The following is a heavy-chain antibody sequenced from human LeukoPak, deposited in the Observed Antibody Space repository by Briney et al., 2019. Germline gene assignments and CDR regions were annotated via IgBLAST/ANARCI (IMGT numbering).Heavy chain of an antibody. CDR1: GFIFSNAW. CDR2: IKSKPAGGTI. J-gene: IGHJ4*02. Sequence: GGSLRLSCAASGFIFSNAWLSWVRQAPGKGLEWLGRIKSKPAGGTIDYAAPIKGRFTISRDDSKTTVYLQMDSLQTEDTAVYYCTTDLREYYFGSWGQGTVVTVSS. CDR3: TTDLREYYFGS. V-gene: IGHV3-15*01.